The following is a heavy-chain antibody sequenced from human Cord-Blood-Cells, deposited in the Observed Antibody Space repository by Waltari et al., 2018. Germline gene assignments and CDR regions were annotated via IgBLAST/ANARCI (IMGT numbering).Heavy chain of an antibody. CDR3: ATLEYSSSSWAFDI. J-gene: IGHJ3*02. CDR1: GGSISSYY. V-gene: IGHV4-59*01. D-gene: IGHD6-6*01. CDR2: IYYSGST. Sequence: QVQLQESGPGLVKPSETLSLTCTVSGGSISSYYWSWIRQPPGKGLEWVGYIYYSGSTNYNPSLKSRVTISVDTSKNQFSLKLSSVTAADTAVYYCATLEYSSSSWAFDIWGQGTMVTVSS.